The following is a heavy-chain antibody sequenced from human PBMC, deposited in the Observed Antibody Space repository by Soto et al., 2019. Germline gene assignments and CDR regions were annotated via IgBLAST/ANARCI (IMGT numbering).Heavy chain of an antibody. D-gene: IGHD2-2*01. CDR3: ARPSHCSSTSCPPLY. Sequence: RASVKVSFKASGYTFTSYAMHWWRQAPGQRLEWMGWINAGNGNTKYSQKFQGRVTITRDTSASTAYMELSSLRSEDTAVYYCARPSHCSSTSCPPLYWGQGTLVTVSS. CDR2: INAGNGNT. V-gene: IGHV1-3*01. J-gene: IGHJ4*02. CDR1: GYTFTSYA.